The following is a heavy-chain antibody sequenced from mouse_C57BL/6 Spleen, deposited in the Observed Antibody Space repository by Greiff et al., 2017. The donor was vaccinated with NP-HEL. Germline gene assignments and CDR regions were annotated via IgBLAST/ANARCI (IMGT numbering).Heavy chain of an antibody. V-gene: IGHV1-59*01. CDR1: GYTFTSYW. Sequence: QVQLQQPGAELVRPGTSVKLSCKASGYTFTSYWMHWVKQRPGQGLEWIGVIDPSDSYTNYNQKFKGKATLTVDTSSSTAYMQLSSLTSEDSAVYCCARYYSNYGRAMDYWGQGTSVTVSS. J-gene: IGHJ4*01. CDR2: IDPSDSYT. CDR3: ARYYSNYGRAMDY. D-gene: IGHD2-5*01.